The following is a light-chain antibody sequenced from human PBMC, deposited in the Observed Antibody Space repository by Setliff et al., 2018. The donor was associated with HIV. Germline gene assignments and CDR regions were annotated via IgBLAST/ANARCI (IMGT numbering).Light chain of an antibody. CDR2: EVN. J-gene: IGLJ2*01. CDR1: NSDVGGYNY. V-gene: IGLV2-14*01. Sequence: QSVLTQPASVSGSPGQSITISCTGTNSDVGGYNYVSWFQQHPGDAPKLMIFEVNNRPSGVSYRFSGSKSGNTASLTISGLQAEDEADYYCSSYTSSSTVVFGGGTKVTVL. CDR3: SSYTSSSTVV.